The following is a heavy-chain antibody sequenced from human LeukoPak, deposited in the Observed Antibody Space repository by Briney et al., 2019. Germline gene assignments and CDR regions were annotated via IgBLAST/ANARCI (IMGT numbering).Heavy chain of an antibody. CDR1: GFTVSSNY. J-gene: IGHJ4*02. V-gene: IGHV3-53*01. CDR2: IYSGGST. CDR3: ATNLYCGGDCFSSFDY. Sequence: GGSLRLSCAASGFTVSSNYMSWVRQAPGKGLEWVSVIYSGGSTYYADSVKGRFTISRDNSKNTLSLQMNSLRAEDTAAYYCATNLYCGGDCFSSFDYWGQGTLVTVSS. D-gene: IGHD2-21*01.